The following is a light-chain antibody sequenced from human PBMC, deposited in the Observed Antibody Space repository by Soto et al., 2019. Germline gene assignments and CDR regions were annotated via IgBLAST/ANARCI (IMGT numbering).Light chain of an antibody. CDR1: SSNIGAGYD. Sequence: QAVVTQPRSVSGAPGQRVTISCTGSSSNIGAGYDVHWYQQLPGTAPKLLIYGNSNRPSGVPDRFSGSKSGTSASLAITGLQAEDEADFYCQSYDSSLSGWEVFGGGTKLTVL. CDR2: GNS. J-gene: IGLJ2*01. CDR3: QSYDSSLSGWEV. V-gene: IGLV1-40*01.